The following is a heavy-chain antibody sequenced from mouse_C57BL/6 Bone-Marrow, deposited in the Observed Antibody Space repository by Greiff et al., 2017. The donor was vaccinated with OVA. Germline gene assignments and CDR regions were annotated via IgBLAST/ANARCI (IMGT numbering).Heavy chain of an antibody. CDR1: GYTFTSYW. Sequence: QVQLQQPGAELVKPGASVKMSCKASGYTFTSYWITWVKQRPGQGLEWIGDIYPGSGSTNYNEKFKSKATLTVDTSSSTAYMQLSSLTSEDSAVYYCAREGLLRSPWFAYWGQGTLVTVSA. V-gene: IGHV1-55*01. J-gene: IGHJ3*01. D-gene: IGHD1-1*01. CDR2: IYPGSGST. CDR3: AREGLLRSPWFAY.